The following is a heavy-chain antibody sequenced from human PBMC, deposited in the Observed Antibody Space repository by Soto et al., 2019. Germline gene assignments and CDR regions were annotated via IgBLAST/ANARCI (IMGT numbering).Heavy chain of an antibody. J-gene: IGHJ5*02. CDR3: AREVGDYSINWFDP. CDR1: GFTFSDYY. CDR2: ISSSGSTI. V-gene: IGHV3-11*01. D-gene: IGHD4-17*01. Sequence: GGSLRLSCAASGFTFSDYYMSWIRQAPGKGLEWVSYISSSGSTIYYADSVKGRFTISRDNAKNSLYLQMNSLRAEDTAVYYCAREVGDYSINWFDPWGQGTLVTVSS.